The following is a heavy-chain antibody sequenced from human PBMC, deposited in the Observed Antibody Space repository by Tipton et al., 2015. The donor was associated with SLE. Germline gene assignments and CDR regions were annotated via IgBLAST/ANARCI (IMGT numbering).Heavy chain of an antibody. D-gene: IGHD1-26*01. V-gene: IGHV4-61*02. Sequence: TLSLTCTVSGASIRSGSHYWSWIRQPAGKGLEWIGRIYSSGSTNYNPSLKSRVTISVDTSKNQFSLKLRSVTAADTAVYFCAREGGGSFLWGQGTLVTVSS. J-gene: IGHJ4*02. CDR2: IYSSGST. CDR3: AREGGGSFL. CDR1: GASIRSGSHY.